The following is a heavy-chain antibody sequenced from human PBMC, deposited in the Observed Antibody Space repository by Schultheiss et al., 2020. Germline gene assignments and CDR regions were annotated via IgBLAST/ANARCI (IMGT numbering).Heavy chain of an antibody. CDR2: ISYDGSNK. CDR3: AKVGPSISYYGMDV. D-gene: IGHD6-6*01. V-gene: IGHV3-30-3*01. CDR1: GFTFSSYA. Sequence: GESLKISCAASGFTFSSYAMHWVRQAPGKGLEWVAVISYDGSNKYYADSVKGRFTISRDNSKNTLYLQMNSLRAEDTAVYYCAKVGPSISYYGMDVWGQGTTVTVS. J-gene: IGHJ6*02.